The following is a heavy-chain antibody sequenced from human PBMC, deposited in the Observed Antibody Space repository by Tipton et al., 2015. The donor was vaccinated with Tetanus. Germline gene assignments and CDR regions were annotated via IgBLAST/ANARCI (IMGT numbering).Heavy chain of an antibody. Sequence: SLRLSCAASGFIFSSYGIHWVRQAPGKGLECVAVSWCDGTEKYYADSVKGRFTISRDNSKNTLYLQRNSLRAEDTAVYYCAREADGSGGSCFSGDFDNWGQGTQVTVSS. CDR2: SWCDGTEK. V-gene: IGHV3-33*01. CDR3: AREADGSGGSCFSGDFDN. CDR1: GFIFSSYG. D-gene: IGHD2-15*01. J-gene: IGHJ4*02.